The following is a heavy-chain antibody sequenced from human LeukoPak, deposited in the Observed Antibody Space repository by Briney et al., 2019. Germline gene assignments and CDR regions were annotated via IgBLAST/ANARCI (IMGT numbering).Heavy chain of an antibody. CDR2: IYHSGST. J-gene: IGHJ3*02. CDR1: GGSISSSNW. V-gene: IGHV4-4*02. D-gene: IGHD3-22*01. CDR3: ASPQGGYYYDSSGPLGAFDI. Sequence: SETLSLTCAVSGGSISSSNWWSWVRQPPGKGLEWIGEIYHSGSTYYNPSLKSRVTISVDTSKNQFSLKLSSVTAADTAVYYCASPQGGYYYDSSGPLGAFDIWGQGTMVTVSS.